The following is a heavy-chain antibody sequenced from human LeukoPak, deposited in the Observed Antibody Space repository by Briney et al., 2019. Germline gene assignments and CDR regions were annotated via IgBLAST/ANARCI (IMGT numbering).Heavy chain of an antibody. V-gene: IGHV3-23*01. CDR3: ANDAKRECSSTSCYAGVGY. J-gene: IGHJ4*02. CDR1: GFTFSSYA. D-gene: IGHD2-2*01. CDR2: ISGSGGST. Sequence: PGGSLRLSCAASGFTFSSYAMSWVRQAPGKGLEWVSAISGSGGSTYYADSVKGRFTISRDNSKNTLYLQMNSLRAEDTAVYYCANDAKRECSSTSCYAGVGYWGQGTLVTVSS.